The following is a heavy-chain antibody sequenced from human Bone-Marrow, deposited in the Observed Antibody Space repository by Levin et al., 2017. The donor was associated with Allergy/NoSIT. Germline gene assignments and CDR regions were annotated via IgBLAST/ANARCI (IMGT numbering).Heavy chain of an antibody. CDR2: LPYDGSDA. CDR3: ARAPHFYCVGTCYSYFDH. J-gene: IGHJ4*02. V-gene: IGHV3-30*04. D-gene: IGHD2-15*01. Sequence: GGSLRLSCAASGFIFTNYPMHWVRQAPGLGLEWVAVLPYDGSDAYYADSVRGRFTISRDPSNNTLFLQMNSLRPEDTAIYFCARAPHFYCVGTCYSYFDHWGQGTLVTVSS. CDR1: GFIFTNYP.